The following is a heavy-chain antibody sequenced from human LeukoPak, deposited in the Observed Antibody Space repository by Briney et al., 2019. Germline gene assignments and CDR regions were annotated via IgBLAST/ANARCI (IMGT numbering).Heavy chain of an antibody. CDR2: VYSGGDT. J-gene: IGHJ4*02. CDR1: GFTVSSNY. D-gene: IGHD6-13*01. CDR3: AKGAAAAGTAFGGYFDY. V-gene: IGHV3-53*01. Sequence: GGSLRLSCAASGFTVSSNYMTWVRQAPGKGLEWLSVVYSGGDTYYADSVKGRFTISRDNSKNTLYLQMNSLRAEDTAVYYCAKGAAAAGTAFGGYFDYWSQGTLVTVSS.